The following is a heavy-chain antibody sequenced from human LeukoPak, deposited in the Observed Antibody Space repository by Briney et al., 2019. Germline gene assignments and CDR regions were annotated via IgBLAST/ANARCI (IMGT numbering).Heavy chain of an antibody. V-gene: IGHV4-59*01. CDR2: IYYSGSP. D-gene: IGHD6-6*01. CDR1: GGSISSYY. J-gene: IGHJ6*03. CDR3: ERENHSSSFYYYYMDV. Sequence: SETLSLTCTVSGGSISSYYWSWIRQPPGKGLEWIWYIYYSGSPNYNPSLKSRVTISVDTSKNQFSLKLSSVTAADTAVYYCERENHSSSFYYYYMDVWGKGTTVTVSS.